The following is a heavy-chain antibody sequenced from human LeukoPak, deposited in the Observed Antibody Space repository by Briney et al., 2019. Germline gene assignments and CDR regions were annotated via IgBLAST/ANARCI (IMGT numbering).Heavy chain of an antibody. V-gene: IGHV3-20*04. D-gene: IGHD3-10*01. Sequence: PGGSLRLSCAASGFTFSSYWMHWVRQAPGKGLEWVSGINWNGGSTGYADSVKGRFTISRGNAKNSLYLQMNSLRAEDTALYYCARAIYGSGSYYAFDIWGQGTMVTVSS. CDR1: GFTFSSYW. CDR2: INWNGGST. CDR3: ARAIYGSGSYYAFDI. J-gene: IGHJ3*02.